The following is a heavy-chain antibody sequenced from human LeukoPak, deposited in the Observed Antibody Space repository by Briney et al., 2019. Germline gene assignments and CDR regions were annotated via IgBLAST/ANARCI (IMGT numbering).Heavy chain of an antibody. Sequence: PSETLSLTCTVSGGSISSYYWSWNRQPPGKGLEWIGYIYYSGSTNYNPSLKSRVTISVDTSKNQFSLKLSSVTAADTAVYYCARVFLSPATYYYDSSGYAPQAFDIWGQGTMVTVSS. D-gene: IGHD3-22*01. V-gene: IGHV4-59*01. CDR1: GGSISSYY. CDR2: IYYSGST. CDR3: ARVFLSPATYYYDSSGYAPQAFDI. J-gene: IGHJ3*02.